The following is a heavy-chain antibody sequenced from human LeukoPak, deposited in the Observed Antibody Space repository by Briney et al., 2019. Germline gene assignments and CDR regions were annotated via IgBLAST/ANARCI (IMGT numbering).Heavy chain of an antibody. CDR3: ARGTSLAADSFHFYMDV. CDR1: GFTFRGYY. J-gene: IGHJ6*03. Sequence: SLRLSCAASGFTFRGYYMSWIRHPAGKRLEWFSFITSSGSFMHYADSVKGRFTISRDNTKNSLYLQMNGLRADDTAVYYCARGTSLAADSFHFYMDVWGKGTTVTIPS. CDR2: ITSSGSFM. D-gene: IGHD6-25*01. V-gene: IGHV3-11*01.